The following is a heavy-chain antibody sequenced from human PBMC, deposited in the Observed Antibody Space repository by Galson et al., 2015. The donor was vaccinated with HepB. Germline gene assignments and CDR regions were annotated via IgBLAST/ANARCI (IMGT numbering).Heavy chain of an antibody. D-gene: IGHD3-22*01. CDR3: ARGPTMIVGSADYLDY. J-gene: IGHJ4*02. Sequence: SLRLSCAASRFTFSNYGMHWVRQAPGKGLEWVAVISFEGSNKEYADSVKGRFTISRDNSKNTLYPQMNNLRPEDTAVYYCARGPTMIVGSADYLDYWGQGTLVTVSS. V-gene: IGHV3-30*03. CDR1: RFTFSNYG. CDR2: ISFEGSNK.